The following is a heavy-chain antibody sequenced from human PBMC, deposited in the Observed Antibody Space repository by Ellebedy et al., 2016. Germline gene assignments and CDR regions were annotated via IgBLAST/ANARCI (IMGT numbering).Heavy chain of an antibody. CDR2: IYYSGST. Sequence: SETLSLTCTVSGGSISSYYWSWIRQPPGKGLEWIGYIYYSGSTNYNPSLKSRVTISVDTSKNQFSLKLSSVTAADTAVYYCARVQRFSDAFDIWGQGTMVTVSS. D-gene: IGHD6-25*01. J-gene: IGHJ3*02. CDR3: ARVQRFSDAFDI. V-gene: IGHV4-59*01. CDR1: GGSISSYY.